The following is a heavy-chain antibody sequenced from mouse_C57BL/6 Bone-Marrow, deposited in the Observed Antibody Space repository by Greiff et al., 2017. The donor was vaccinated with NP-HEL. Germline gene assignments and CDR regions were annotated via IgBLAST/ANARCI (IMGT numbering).Heavy chain of an antibody. Sequence: QAQLQQSGAELVRPGTSVKVSCKASGYAFTNYLIEWVKQRPGQGLEWIGVINPGSGGTNYNEKFKGKATLTADKSSSTAYMQLSSLTSEDSAVYFCARTLRAMDYWGQGTSVTVSS. CDR1: GYAFTNYL. D-gene: IGHD1-1*01. CDR3: ARTLRAMDY. V-gene: IGHV1-54*01. CDR2: INPGSGGT. J-gene: IGHJ4*01.